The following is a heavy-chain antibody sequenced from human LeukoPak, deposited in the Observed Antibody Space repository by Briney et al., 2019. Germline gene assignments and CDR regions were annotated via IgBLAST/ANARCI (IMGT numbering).Heavy chain of an antibody. CDR2: IWSDGSNK. Sequence: GRSLRLSCSASGFTFSYYAIHWVRQAPGKGLEWVALIWSDGSNKYYADSVKGRITISRDNSKSAVYLQMTSLKAEDTAVYYCARGLFSSGSCAAGWGQGTLVTVSS. CDR1: GFTFSYYA. V-gene: IGHV3-33*01. J-gene: IGHJ4*02. D-gene: IGHD3-10*01. CDR3: ARGLFSSGSCAAG.